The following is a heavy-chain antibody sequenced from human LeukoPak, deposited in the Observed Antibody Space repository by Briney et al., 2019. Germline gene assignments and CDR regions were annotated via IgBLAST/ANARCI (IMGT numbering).Heavy chain of an antibody. D-gene: IGHD6-13*01. J-gene: IGHJ4*02. Sequence: SETLSLTCTVSGGSISSYYWSWIRQPPGKGLEWIGYIYYSGSTNYNPSLKSRVTISVDTSKNQSSLKLSSVTAAGTAVYYCARFSSSWGYYFDYWGQGTLVTVSS. CDR1: GGSISSYY. CDR2: IYYSGST. V-gene: IGHV4-59*08. CDR3: ARFSSSWGYYFDY.